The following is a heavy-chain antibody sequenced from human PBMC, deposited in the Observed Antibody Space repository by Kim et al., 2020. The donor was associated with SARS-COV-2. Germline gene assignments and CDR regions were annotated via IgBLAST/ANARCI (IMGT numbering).Heavy chain of an antibody. D-gene: IGHD4-17*01. Sequence: GGSLRLSCAASGFTFNRAWMSWVRQVPGKGLEWVARIKRKTDRGATDYAAPVKGRFSISRDDSKNTLFLEMNSLKTEDTAVYFCTTDCGDYGDYLRPWGQGTMVTVSS. CDR1: GFTFNRAW. CDR2: IKRKTDRGAT. J-gene: IGHJ3*01. V-gene: IGHV3-15*01. CDR3: TTDCGDYGDYLRP.